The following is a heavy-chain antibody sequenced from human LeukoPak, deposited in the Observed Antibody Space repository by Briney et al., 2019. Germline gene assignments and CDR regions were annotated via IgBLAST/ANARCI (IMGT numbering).Heavy chain of an antibody. Sequence: ASVKVSCKASGGTFSSYAISWVRQAPGQGLEWMGGIIPIFGTANYAQKFQGRVTITADESTSTAYVELSSLGSEDTAVYYCARGWNYLSWFDPWGQGTLVTVSS. V-gene: IGHV1-69*13. D-gene: IGHD1-7*01. CDR1: GGTFSSYA. CDR3: ARGWNYLSWFDP. J-gene: IGHJ5*02. CDR2: IIPIFGTA.